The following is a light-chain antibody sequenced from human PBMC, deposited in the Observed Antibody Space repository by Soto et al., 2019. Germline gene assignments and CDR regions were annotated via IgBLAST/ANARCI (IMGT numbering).Light chain of an antibody. V-gene: IGKV3-15*01. Sequence: EIVMTQSPATLSVSPGERATLSCWATQSVSRKLAWYQQKRGQTPRLLIYDASTRATGIPARFSGTGSGTDFTLTISSLQSEDFAIYYCQQYDKWPLTFGQGTKVEIK. CDR3: QQYDKWPLT. J-gene: IGKJ1*01. CDR1: QSVSRK. CDR2: DAS.